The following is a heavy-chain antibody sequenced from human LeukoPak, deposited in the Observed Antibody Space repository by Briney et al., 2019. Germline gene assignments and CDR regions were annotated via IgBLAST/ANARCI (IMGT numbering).Heavy chain of an antibody. CDR2: IYYSGST. V-gene: IGHV4-39*01. CDR1: GFTFSSYS. D-gene: IGHD6-13*01. Sequence: GSLRLSCAASGFTFSSYSMNWIRQPPGKGLEWIGSIYYSGSTYYDPSLKSRVTISVDTSKNQFSLKLSSVTAADTAAYYCARLRGYTSSARGYVEYWGQGTLVTVSS. CDR3: ARLRGYTSSARGYVEY. J-gene: IGHJ4*02.